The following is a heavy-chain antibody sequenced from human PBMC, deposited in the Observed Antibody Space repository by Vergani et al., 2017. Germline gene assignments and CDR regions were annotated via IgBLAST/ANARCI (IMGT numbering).Heavy chain of an antibody. Sequence: QGQLVESGGGLVKPGGSLRLSCAASRFAFSDYYMSWIRQAPGKGLEWISYISNSGNTINYADSVKGRFIVSRDNAKKSLYLQMNSLRVEDTAVYYCASGSSGFFTLTSPNWFDPWGQGTLVTVS. CDR2: ISNSGNTI. D-gene: IGHD3-3*01. CDR3: ASGSSGFFTLTSPNWFDP. J-gene: IGHJ5*02. CDR1: RFAFSDYY. V-gene: IGHV3-11*04.